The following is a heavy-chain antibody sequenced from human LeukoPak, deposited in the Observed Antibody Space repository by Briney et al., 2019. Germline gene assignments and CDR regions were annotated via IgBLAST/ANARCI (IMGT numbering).Heavy chain of an antibody. Sequence: SETLSLTCTVSGASISTSAYYWGWIRQPPGEGLDWIGNIYYSGSTYYNPSLKSRVTISVDSSKNQFSLRLSSVTTADTAVYYCAKSDGYGLDYWGQGTLVTVSS. D-gene: IGHD5-24*01. CDR1: GASISTSAYY. CDR2: IYYSGST. V-gene: IGHV4-39*01. J-gene: IGHJ4*02. CDR3: AKSDGYGLDY.